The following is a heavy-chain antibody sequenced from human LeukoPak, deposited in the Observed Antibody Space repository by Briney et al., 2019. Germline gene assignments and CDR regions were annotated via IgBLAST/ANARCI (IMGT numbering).Heavy chain of an antibody. Sequence: GGSLRLSCAASGFTVSSNYMNWVRQAPGKGLEWVSGISGSGESTHYADSVKGRFTISRDNSKNTLYLQMNSLRVEDTALYYCAKVILTGYYYDSWGQGALVTVSS. CDR1: GFTVSSNY. D-gene: IGHD3-9*01. CDR2: ISGSGEST. V-gene: IGHV3-23*01. J-gene: IGHJ5*01. CDR3: AKVILTGYYYDS.